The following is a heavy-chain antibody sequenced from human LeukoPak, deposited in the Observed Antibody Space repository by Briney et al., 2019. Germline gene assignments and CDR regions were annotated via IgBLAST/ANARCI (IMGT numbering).Heavy chain of an antibody. Sequence: SETLSLTCTVSGGSISSYYWSWIRQPPGKGLEWIGYIYYSGSTNYNPSLKSRVTISVDTSKNQFSLKLSSVTAADTAVYYCARHLPPGGFGTFDPWGQGTLVTVSS. D-gene: IGHD3-10*01. CDR3: ARHLPPGGFGTFDP. CDR1: GGSISSYY. J-gene: IGHJ5*02. CDR2: IYYSGST. V-gene: IGHV4-59*01.